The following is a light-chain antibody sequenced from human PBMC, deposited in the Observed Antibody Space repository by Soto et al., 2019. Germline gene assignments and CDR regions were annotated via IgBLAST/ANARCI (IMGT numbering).Light chain of an antibody. V-gene: IGKV1-5*03. CDR3: QEYHRYPST. Sequence: DIQMTQSPSTLSSSVGDRVTFTCRASQSINSWLAWYQQKPGKAPNLLIYEASNLESGVPSRFSGSRSGTEFTLTISSLQPDDFATYYCQEYHRYPSTFGQGTTVAVK. CDR1: QSINSW. J-gene: IGKJ1*01. CDR2: EAS.